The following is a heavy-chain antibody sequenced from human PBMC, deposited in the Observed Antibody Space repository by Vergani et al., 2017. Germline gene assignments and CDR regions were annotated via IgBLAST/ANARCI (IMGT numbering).Heavy chain of an antibody. CDR1: GCTFSSYA. J-gene: IGHJ3*02. CDR3: ARICSGGSGDWLRYAFDI. CDR2: IIPIFGTA. V-gene: IGHV1-69*01. Sequence: QVQLVQSGAEVKKPGSSVKVSCKASGCTFSSYAISWVRQAPGQGLEWMGGIIPIFGTANYAQTFQGRVTITVDEATSTAYMELSSLRSEDTAVYYYARICSGGSGDWLRYAFDIGGQGTMVTVSS. D-gene: IGHD2-15*01.